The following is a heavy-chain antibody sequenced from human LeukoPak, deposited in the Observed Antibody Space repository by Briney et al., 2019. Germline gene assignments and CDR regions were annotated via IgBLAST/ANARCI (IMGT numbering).Heavy chain of an antibody. CDR1: GYTFTSYY. V-gene: IGHV1-46*03. CDR3: TRHLSRNVDIVATSRSSELYYFDY. D-gene: IGHD5-12*01. Sequence: GASVKVSCKASGYTFTSYYMHWVRQAPGQGLEWMGIINPSGGSTSYAQKFQGRVTMTRDMSTSTVYMELSSLRSEDTAVYYCTRHLSRNVDIVATSRSSELYYFDYWGQGTLVTVSS. J-gene: IGHJ4*02. CDR2: INPSGGST.